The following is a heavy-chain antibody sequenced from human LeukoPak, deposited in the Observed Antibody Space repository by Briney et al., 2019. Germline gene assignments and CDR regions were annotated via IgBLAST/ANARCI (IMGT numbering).Heavy chain of an antibody. CDR2: IYSGGST. V-gene: IGHV3-53*01. J-gene: IGHJ4*02. Sequence: GSLRLSCAASGFAVSSNYMSWVRQAPGKGLEWVSVIYSGGSTYYADSVEGRFTISRDNSKNTLYLQMNSLRAEDTAVYYCARGTSGWYYDILTGFAPSDYWGQGTLVTVSS. CDR1: GFAVSSNY. D-gene: IGHD3-9*01. CDR3: ARGTSGWYYDILTGFAPSDY.